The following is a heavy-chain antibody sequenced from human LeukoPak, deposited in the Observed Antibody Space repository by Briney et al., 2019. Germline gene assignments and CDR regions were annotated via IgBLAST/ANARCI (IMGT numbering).Heavy chain of an antibody. CDR3: ARDRSRTLYYMDV. Sequence: AASVKVSCKASGYTFTSYYMHWVRQAPGQGLEWMGIINPSGGSTSYAQKFQGRVTMTRDMSTSTVYMELSSLRSEDTAVYYCARDRSRTLYYMDVWGKGTTVTVSS. J-gene: IGHJ6*03. CDR1: GYTFTSYY. CDR2: INPSGGST. V-gene: IGHV1-46*01.